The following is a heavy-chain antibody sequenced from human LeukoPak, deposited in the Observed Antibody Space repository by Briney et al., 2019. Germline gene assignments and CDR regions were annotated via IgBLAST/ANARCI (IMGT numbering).Heavy chain of an antibody. Sequence: GGSLRLSCAASGFAFSSYAMNWVRQAPGKGLEWVSSISTGSTYIYYAESVKGRFTISRDNAKNSLWLQMNSLRAEDTAVYYCARGVRHSDTSAYYYFDYWGQGTLVTVPS. V-gene: IGHV3-21*01. D-gene: IGHD3-22*01. J-gene: IGHJ4*02. CDR3: ARGVRHSDTSAYYYFDY. CDR1: GFAFSSYA. CDR2: ISTGSTYI.